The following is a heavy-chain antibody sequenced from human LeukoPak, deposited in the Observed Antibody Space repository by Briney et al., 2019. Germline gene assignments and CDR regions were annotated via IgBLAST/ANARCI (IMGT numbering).Heavy chain of an antibody. CDR1: GFTFSSYA. CDR3: AKDAYLYDSSGYYGLDY. D-gene: IGHD3-22*01. Sequence: GGSLRLSCGASGFTFSSYAMSWVRQAPGKGLEWVSAISGSGGSTYYADSVKGRFTISRDNSKNTLYLQMNSLRAEDTAVYYCAKDAYLYDSSGYYGLDYWGQGTLVTVSS. J-gene: IGHJ4*02. V-gene: IGHV3-23*01. CDR2: ISGSGGST.